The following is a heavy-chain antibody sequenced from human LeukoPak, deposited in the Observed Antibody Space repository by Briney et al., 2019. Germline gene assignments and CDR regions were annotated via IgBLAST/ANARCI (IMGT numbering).Heavy chain of an antibody. Sequence: GGSLRLSCAASGFTFNSYWMHWVRQAPGKGLVWVSRIDEDGKTIDYADSVKGRFTISRVNAKNSLYLQMNSLRAEDTAVYYCARNGEGYWGQGTLVTVSS. CDR3: ARNGEGY. D-gene: IGHD3-10*01. CDR1: GFTFNSYW. J-gene: IGHJ4*02. V-gene: IGHV3-74*01. CDR2: IDEDGKTI.